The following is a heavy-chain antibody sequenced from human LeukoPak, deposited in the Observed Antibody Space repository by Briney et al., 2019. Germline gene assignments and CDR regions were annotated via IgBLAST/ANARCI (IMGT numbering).Heavy chain of an antibody. D-gene: IGHD3-3*01. CDR2: ISSSSSYI. CDR3: ARGSRFLEWLSHEVPNWFYP. Sequence: GSLRLSCAASGFTFSSYSMNWVRQAPGKGLEWVSSISSSSSYIYYADSVKGRFTISRDNAKNSLYLQMNSLRAEDTAVYYCARGSRFLEWLSHEVPNWFYPWGQETLVTVSS. V-gene: IGHV3-21*01. CDR1: GFTFSSYS. J-gene: IGHJ5*02.